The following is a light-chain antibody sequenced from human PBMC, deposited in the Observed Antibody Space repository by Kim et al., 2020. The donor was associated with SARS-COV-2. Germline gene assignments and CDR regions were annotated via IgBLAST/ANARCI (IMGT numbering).Light chain of an antibody. CDR1: QSVSSSS. J-gene: IGKJ4*01. CDR2: DAS. CDR3: HHYGSSPLT. V-gene: IGKV3-20*01. Sequence: LSPGERAALSCRASQSVSSSSLAWYQQKPGQAPSLLIYDASTRATGIPDRFSGSGSGTDFTLTISRLEPEEFAVYYCHHYGSSPLTFGGGTKLEI.